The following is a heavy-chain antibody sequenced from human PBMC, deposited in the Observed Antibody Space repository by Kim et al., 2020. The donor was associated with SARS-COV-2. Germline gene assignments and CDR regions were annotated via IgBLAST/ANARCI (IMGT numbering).Heavy chain of an antibody. V-gene: IGHV4-59*13. CDR2: IYYSGST. Sequence: SETLSLTCTVSGGSISSYYWSWIRQPPGKGLEWIGYIYYSGSTNYNPSLKSRVTISVDTSKNQFSLKLSSVTAADTAVYYCARVGLFSSSWVPPYYYYGMDVWGQGTTVTVSS. CDR3: ARVGLFSSSWVPPYYYYGMDV. D-gene: IGHD6-13*01. CDR1: GGSISSYY. J-gene: IGHJ6*02.